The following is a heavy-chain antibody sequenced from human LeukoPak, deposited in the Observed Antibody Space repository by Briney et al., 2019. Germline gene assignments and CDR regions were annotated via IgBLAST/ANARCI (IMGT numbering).Heavy chain of an antibody. Sequence: GGSLRLSCAASGFTFSSYAMSWVRQAPGKGLEWVSAISGSGGSTYYADSVKGRFTISRDNSNNTLCLQMNSLRAEATAVYYCAKSTTAMVGHNGMDVWAKGPRSPSP. J-gene: IGHJ6*02. CDR1: GFTFSSYA. CDR2: ISGSGGST. V-gene: IGHV3-23*01. D-gene: IGHD5-18*01. CDR3: AKSTTAMVGHNGMDV.